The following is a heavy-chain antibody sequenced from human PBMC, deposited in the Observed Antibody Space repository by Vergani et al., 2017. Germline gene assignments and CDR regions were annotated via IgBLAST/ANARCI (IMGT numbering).Heavy chain of an antibody. CDR3: ARLIGGGSFIRD. CDR1: GFSLSTTGMC. V-gene: IGHV2-70*13. CDR2: IDWDDDK. J-gene: IGHJ4*02. D-gene: IGHD1-26*01. Sequence: QVTLRESGPALVKPTQTLTLTCSFSGFSLSTTGMCVSWVRQPPGKALEWLARIDWDDDKYYSTSLKTRLAISKDTSKNQVVLTMTNMHPVDTATYYCARLIGGGSFIRDWGQGTLVTVSS.